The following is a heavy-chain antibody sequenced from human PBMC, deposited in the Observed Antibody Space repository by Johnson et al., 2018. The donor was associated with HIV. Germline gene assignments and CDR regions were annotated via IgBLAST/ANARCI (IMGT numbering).Heavy chain of an antibody. CDR2: TRNKANSYTT. Sequence: VQLVESGGGVVQPGRSLRLSCAASGFTFSNYPMNWVRQAPGKGLEWVGRTRNKANSYTTEYAASVKGRFTISRDDSKNSLYLQMNSLKTEDTAVYYCARDRAGNAFDIWGQGTMVTVSS. CDR3: ARDRAGNAFDI. V-gene: IGHV3-72*01. CDR1: GFTFSNYP. J-gene: IGHJ3*02.